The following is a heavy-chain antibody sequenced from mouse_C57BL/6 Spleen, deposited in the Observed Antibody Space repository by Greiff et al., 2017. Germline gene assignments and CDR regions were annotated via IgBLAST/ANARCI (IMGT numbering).Heavy chain of an antibody. D-gene: IGHD1-1*02. CDR1: GFSLTSYG. Sequence: VQLQQSGPGLVAPSQSLSITCTVSGFSLTSYGVDWVRQPPGKGLEWLGVIWGGGSTNYNSALMYSLSLSKDNSKSQVFLKMNILQTDATAMYYCAKQGYMAAMDYWGQGTSVTVSS. J-gene: IGHJ4*01. CDR2: IWGGGST. V-gene: IGHV2-9*01. CDR3: AKQGYMAAMDY.